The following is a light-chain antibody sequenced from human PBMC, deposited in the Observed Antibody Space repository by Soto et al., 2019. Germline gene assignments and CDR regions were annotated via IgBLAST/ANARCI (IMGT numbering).Light chain of an antibody. J-gene: IGKJ1*01. CDR1: ESIRNE. V-gene: IGKV1-39*01. CDR2: DTF. CDR3: QQSFTTPWT. Sequence: DIQMTQSPSSLSASLGDRVTITCRPSESIRNELNWFQQRPGKAPRLLIYDTFTLQSGVPSRFSGSVSGTEFSLTISRLQAGDSAIYYCQQSFTTPWTFGQGTKVEI.